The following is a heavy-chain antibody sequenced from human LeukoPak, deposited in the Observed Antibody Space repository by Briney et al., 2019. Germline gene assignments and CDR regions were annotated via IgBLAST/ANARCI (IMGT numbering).Heavy chain of an antibody. CDR1: GGSISSSSYY. V-gene: IGHV4-39*01. Sequence: PSETLSLTCTVSGGSISSSSYYWGWNRQPPGKGLEWIGSIYYSGSTYYNPSLKSRVTISVDTSKNQFSLKLSSVTAADTAVYYCASLASQDIVVVPAALDYWGQGTLVTVSS. CDR2: IYYSGST. D-gene: IGHD2-2*01. J-gene: IGHJ4*02. CDR3: ASLASQDIVVVPAALDY.